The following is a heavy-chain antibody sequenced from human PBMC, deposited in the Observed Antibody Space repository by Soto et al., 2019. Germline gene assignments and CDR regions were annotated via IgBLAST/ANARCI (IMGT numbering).Heavy chain of an antibody. J-gene: IGHJ4*02. CDR1: GFTFSNAW. CDR2: IKSKTDGGTT. V-gene: IGHV3-15*01. CDR3: TTDRDYSGSYCVISPTFDY. Sequence: EVQLVESGGGLVKPGGSLRLSCAASGFTFSNAWMSWVRQAPGKGLEWVGRIKSKTDGGTTDYAAPVKGRFTISRDDSKNTLYLQMNSLKTEDTAVYYCTTDRDYSGSYCVISPTFDYWGQGTLVTVSS. D-gene: IGHD1-26*01.